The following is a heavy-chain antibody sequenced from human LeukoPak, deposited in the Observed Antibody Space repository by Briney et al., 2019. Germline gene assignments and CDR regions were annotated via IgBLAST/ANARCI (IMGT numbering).Heavy chain of an antibody. J-gene: IGHJ4*02. CDR2: ISGSGGST. V-gene: IGHV3-23*01. Sequence: PGGSLRLSCAASGFTFSSNAMGWVRQAPGKGLEWVSAISGSGGSTYYADSVKGRFTISRDNSKSTLNLQMNSLRVEDTAVYYCAKDPRASSAYYYDGLGYWGQGTLVTVSP. D-gene: IGHD3-22*01. CDR3: AKDPRASSAYYYDGLGY. CDR1: GFTFSSNA.